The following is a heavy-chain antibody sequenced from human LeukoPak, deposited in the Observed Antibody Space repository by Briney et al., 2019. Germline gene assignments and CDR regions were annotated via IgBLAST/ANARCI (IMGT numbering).Heavy chain of an antibody. V-gene: IGHV3-23*01. CDR1: GFTFSSYA. CDR2: ISGSGGST. CDR3: AKDGGGDLQHPWAHLDS. Sequence: GGSLRLSCAASGFTFSSYAMSWVRQAPGKGLEWVSAISGSGGSTYYADSVKGRFTISRDNSKNTLYLQMNSLRAEDTAVYYCAKDGGGDLQHPWAHLDSGGQGPLAPVS. J-gene: IGHJ4*02. D-gene: IGHD3/OR15-3a*01.